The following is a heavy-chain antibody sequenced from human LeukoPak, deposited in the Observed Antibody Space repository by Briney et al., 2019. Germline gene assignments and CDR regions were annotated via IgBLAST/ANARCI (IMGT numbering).Heavy chain of an antibody. Sequence: GGSLRLSCAASGFTVSSNYMSWVRQAPGKGLEWVSVIYSGGSTYYADSVKGRFTISRDNSKNTLYLQMNSLRAEDTAVYYCARDKGTSYLSSFDYWGQGTLATVSS. CDR1: GFTVSSNY. J-gene: IGHJ4*02. V-gene: IGHV3-53*01. D-gene: IGHD6-6*01. CDR2: IYSGGST. CDR3: ARDKGTSYLSSFDY.